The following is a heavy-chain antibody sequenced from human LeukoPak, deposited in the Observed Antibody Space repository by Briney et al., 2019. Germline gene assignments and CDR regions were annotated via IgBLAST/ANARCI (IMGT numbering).Heavy chain of an antibody. CDR2: ISYDGSNK. J-gene: IGHJ4*02. Sequence: GGSLRLSCAASGFTFSSYGMHWVRQAPGKGLEWVAVISYDGSNKYYADSVKGRFTISRDNSKNTLYLQMNSLRAEDTAVYYCAKDPLAYCGGDRYSTFDYWGQGTLVTVSS. CDR1: GFTFSSYG. D-gene: IGHD2-21*02. CDR3: AKDPLAYCGGDRYSTFDY. V-gene: IGHV3-30*18.